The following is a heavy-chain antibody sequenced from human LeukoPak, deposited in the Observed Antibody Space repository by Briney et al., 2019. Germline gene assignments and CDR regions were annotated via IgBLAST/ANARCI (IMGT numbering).Heavy chain of an antibody. D-gene: IGHD4-11*01. V-gene: IGHV1-2*02. CDR1: GYTFTSYY. J-gene: IGHJ6*02. Sequence: ASVKVSCKASGYTFTSYYMHWVRQAPGQGLEWMGWINPNSGGTNYAQKFQGRVTMTRDTSISTAYMELSRLRSDDTAVYYCARGYSNPTRGYGMDVWGQGTTVTVSS. CDR3: ARGYSNPTRGYGMDV. CDR2: INPNSGGT.